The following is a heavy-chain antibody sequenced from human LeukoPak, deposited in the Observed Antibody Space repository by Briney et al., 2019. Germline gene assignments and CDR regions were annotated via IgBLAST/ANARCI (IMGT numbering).Heavy chain of an antibody. Sequence: GGSLRLSCAASGFTFSNSGMNWVRQAPGKGLEWVAFISYDGSDKNYADSVKGRFTISRDNSKNTLYLQMNSLRAEDTAVYYCAKDPRNYGSVFDYWGQGTLVTVSS. J-gene: IGHJ4*02. CDR1: GFTFSNSG. CDR2: ISYDGSDK. V-gene: IGHV3-30*18. D-gene: IGHD3-10*01. CDR3: AKDPRNYGSVFDY.